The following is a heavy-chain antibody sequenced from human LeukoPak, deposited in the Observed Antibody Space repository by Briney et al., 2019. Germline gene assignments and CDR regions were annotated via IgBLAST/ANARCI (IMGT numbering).Heavy chain of an antibody. V-gene: IGHV4-4*07. D-gene: IGHD3-3*01. Sequence: SETLSLTCTVSGGSISSYYWSWIRQPAGKGLEWIGRIYTSGSTNYNPSLKSRVTMSVDTSKNQFSLKLSSVTAADTAVYYCARESITIFGVVIMTYYFDYWGQGTLVTVSS. CDR2: IYTSGST. J-gene: IGHJ4*02. CDR1: GGSISSYY. CDR3: ARESITIFGVVIMTYYFDY.